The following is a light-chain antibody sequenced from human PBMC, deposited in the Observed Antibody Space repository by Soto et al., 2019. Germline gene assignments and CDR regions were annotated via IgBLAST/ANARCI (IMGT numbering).Light chain of an antibody. CDR2: DIS. V-gene: IGKV3-20*01. Sequence: EIVLTQSPGTLSLSPGEGATLSCRASQSIVANYLAWYQQKPGQSPRLLIYDISTRATGVPDRFSGSGSSTDFTLTINGLEPEDSAVYYCQHFGSSPGTFGQGTKVEVK. CDR1: QSIVANY. CDR3: QHFGSSPGT. J-gene: IGKJ1*01.